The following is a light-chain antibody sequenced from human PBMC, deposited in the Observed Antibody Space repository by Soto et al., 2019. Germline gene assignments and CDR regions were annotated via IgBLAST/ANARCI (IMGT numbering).Light chain of an antibody. J-gene: IGKJ1*01. CDR2: GAS. CDR1: QSVSSN. CDR3: QQYGSSGP. V-gene: IGKV3-15*01. Sequence: MTQSAATLSVSAGERAILSSRASQSVSSNLAWYQQKPGQAPRLLIYGASTRATGIPARFSGSGSGTEFTLTISSLQSEDFAVYYCQQYGSSGPFGQGTKADIK.